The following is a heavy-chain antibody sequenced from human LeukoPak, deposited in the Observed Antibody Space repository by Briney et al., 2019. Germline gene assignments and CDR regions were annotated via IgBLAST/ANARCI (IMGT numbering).Heavy chain of an antibody. V-gene: IGHV4-38-2*01. Sequence: SETLSLTCAVSGYSISSGYYWGWIRQPPGKGLEWIGSIYHSGSTYYNPSLKIRVTISVDTSKNQFSLKLSSVTAADTAVYYCARRWSGWGFPLGAYFDYWGQGTLVTVSS. CDR2: IYHSGST. J-gene: IGHJ4*02. CDR1: GYSISSGYY. CDR3: ARRWSGWGFPLGAYFDY. D-gene: IGHD6-19*01.